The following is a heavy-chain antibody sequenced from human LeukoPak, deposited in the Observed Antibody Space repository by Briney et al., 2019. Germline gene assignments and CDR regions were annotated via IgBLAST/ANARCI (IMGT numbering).Heavy chain of an antibody. J-gene: IGHJ4*02. CDR1: GFTFSSYA. CDR3: AKVAQYYYDSSGSYYFDY. D-gene: IGHD3-22*01. Sequence: GGSLRLSCAASGFTFSSYAMSWVRQAPGKGLEWVSAISGSGGSTYYADSVKGRFTISRDNSKNTLYLQMNSLRAEDTAVYYCAKVAQYYYDSSGSYYFDYWGQGTLVTVSS. CDR2: ISGSGGST. V-gene: IGHV3-23*01.